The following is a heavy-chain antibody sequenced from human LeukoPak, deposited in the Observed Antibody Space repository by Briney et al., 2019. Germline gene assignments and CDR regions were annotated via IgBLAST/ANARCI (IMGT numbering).Heavy chain of an antibody. CDR3: AREVVGATFNWFDP. V-gene: IGHV1-69*05. CDR2: IIPIFGTA. CDR1: GGTFSSYA. Sequence: SVKVSCKASGGTFSSYAISWVRQAPGRGLEWMGGIIPIFGTANYAQKFQGRVTITTDESTSTAYMELSSLRSEDTAVYYCAREVVGATFNWFDPWGQGTLVTVSS. D-gene: IGHD1-26*01. J-gene: IGHJ5*02.